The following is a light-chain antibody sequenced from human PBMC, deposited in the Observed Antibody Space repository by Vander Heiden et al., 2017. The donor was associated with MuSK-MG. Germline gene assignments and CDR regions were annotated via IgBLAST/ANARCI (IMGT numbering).Light chain of an antibody. CDR3: QGWDSGSDHGV. J-gene: IGLJ2*01. CDR1: NIGSKR. V-gene: IGLV3-21*02. Sequence: SYVLPRPPSVPAPPGQTARITGGGNNIGSKRVHWYQKKRGQATVRGVEDDSDRPSGIPERFSGSNYGKTDTATISRVEAEDEADDDCQGWDSGSDHGVFGGGTKLTVL. CDR2: DDS.